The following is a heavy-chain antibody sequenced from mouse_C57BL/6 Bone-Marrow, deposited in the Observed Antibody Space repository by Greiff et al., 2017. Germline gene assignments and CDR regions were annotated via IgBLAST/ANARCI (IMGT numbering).Heavy chain of an antibody. CDR2: IYPRSGNT. CDR1: GYTFTSYG. V-gene: IGHV1-81*01. CDR3: ARWPIYSDYPFAY. Sequence: VQLQQSGAELARPGASVKLSCKASGYTFTSYGISWVKQRTGQGLEWIGEIYPRSGNTYYNEKFKGKATLTADKSSSTAYMELRSLTSEDSAVYFCARWPIYSDYPFAYWGQGTLVTVSA. J-gene: IGHJ3*01. D-gene: IGHD2-4*01.